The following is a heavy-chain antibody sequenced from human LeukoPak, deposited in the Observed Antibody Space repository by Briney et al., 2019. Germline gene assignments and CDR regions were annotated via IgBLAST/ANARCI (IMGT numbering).Heavy chain of an antibody. CDR3: ARDGVEFYNWFDP. D-gene: IGHD2-21*01. CDR1: GFTFSNYW. V-gene: IGHV3-74*01. Sequence: QPGGSLRLSCAASGFTFSNYWMHWVRQAPGKGLVWVSRINSDGSNTNYADSVKGRFTISRDNAKNTLYLQMNSLRAEDTAVYYCARDGVEFYNWFDPWGQGTLVTVSS. J-gene: IGHJ5*02. CDR2: INSDGSNT.